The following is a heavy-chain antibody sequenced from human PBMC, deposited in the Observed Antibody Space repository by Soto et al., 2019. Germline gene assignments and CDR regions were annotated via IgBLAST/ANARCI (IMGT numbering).Heavy chain of an antibody. Sequence: QVQLVESGGGVVQPGRALRLSCAASGFTFSSFSLHWVRQAPGKGLEWLALISYDGSNKYNADSVKGRFTISRDNSNNSVYLQLNSLRPEDTAVYYCARTTTVAGTPEFDYWGQGTLVTVSS. J-gene: IGHJ4*02. CDR1: GFTFSSFS. CDR3: ARTTTVAGTPEFDY. CDR2: ISYDGSNK. V-gene: IGHV3-30-3*01. D-gene: IGHD6-19*01.